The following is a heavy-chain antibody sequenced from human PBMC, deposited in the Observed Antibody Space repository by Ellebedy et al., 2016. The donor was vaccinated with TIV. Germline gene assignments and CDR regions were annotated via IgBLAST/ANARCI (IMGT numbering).Heavy chain of an antibody. CDR2: INHSGST. CDR3: ARPRVLSSYYHGMDV. J-gene: IGHJ6*02. Sequence: GSLRLSCAVYGGSFSGYYWSWIRQPPGKGLEWIGEINHSGSTNYNPSLKSRVTVSVDTSKNQFSLKLSSVTAADTAVYYCARPRVLSSYYHGMDVWGQGTTIIVSS. CDR1: GGSFSGYY. D-gene: IGHD3-3*02. V-gene: IGHV4-34*01.